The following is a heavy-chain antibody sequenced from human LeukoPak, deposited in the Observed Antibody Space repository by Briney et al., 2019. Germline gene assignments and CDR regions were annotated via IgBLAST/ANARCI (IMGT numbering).Heavy chain of an antibody. CDR1: GYTFTGYY. D-gene: IGHD3-10*01. CDR2: INPNSGGT. J-gene: IGHJ3*02. V-gene: IGHV1-2*02. Sequence: RASVKVSCKASGYTFTGYYMHWVRQAPGQGLEWMGWINPNSGGTNYAQKFQGRVTMTMDTSISTAYMELSRLRSEDTAVYYCARDLRRLWFGESIFDAFDIWGQGTMVTVSS. CDR3: ARDLRRLWFGESIFDAFDI.